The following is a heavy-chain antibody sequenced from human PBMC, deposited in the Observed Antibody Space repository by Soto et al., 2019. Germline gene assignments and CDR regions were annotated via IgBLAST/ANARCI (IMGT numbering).Heavy chain of an antibody. J-gene: IGHJ4*02. CDR3: TRDRSGANFQY. Sequence: QVQLVQSGAEVREPGASVKVSCKPSGATFSGNFFHWVRQAPGQGLEWMGWINPDNGDTNYAQKFQDRVTMTRDTSISTAYMDLSRLRSEDTAVYFCTRDRSGANFQYGGQGTLVTVSS. CDR1: GATFSGNF. CDR2: INPDNGDT. D-gene: IGHD3-10*01. V-gene: IGHV1-2*02.